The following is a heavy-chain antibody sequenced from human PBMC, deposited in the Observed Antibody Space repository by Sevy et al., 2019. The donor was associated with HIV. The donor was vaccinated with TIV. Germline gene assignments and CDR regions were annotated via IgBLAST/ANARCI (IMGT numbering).Heavy chain of an antibody. D-gene: IGHD5-18*01. CDR2: ISAYNGNT. Sequence: ASVKVSCKASGYTFTSYGISWVRQAPGQGLEWMGWISAYNGNTNYAQKLQGRVTMTTDTSTSTAYMELRSLRSDDTAVYYCARDGRRGYSYGYGHEYFQHWGQGTLVTVSS. V-gene: IGHV1-18*01. CDR3: ARDGRRGYSYGYGHEYFQH. J-gene: IGHJ1*01. CDR1: GYTFTSYG.